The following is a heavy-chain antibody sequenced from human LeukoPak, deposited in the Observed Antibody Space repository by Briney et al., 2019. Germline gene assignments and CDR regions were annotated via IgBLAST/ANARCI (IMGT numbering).Heavy chain of an antibody. CDR1: GYTFTSYD. Sequence: ASVKVSCKASGYTFTSYDINWVRQATGQGLEWMGWMNPNSGNTGYAQKFQGRATMTRNTSISTAYMELSSLRSEDTAVYYCARGLGPTYDYIWGSYRPSAEYFQHWGQGTLVTGSS. J-gene: IGHJ1*01. D-gene: IGHD3-16*02. V-gene: IGHV1-8*01. CDR2: MNPNSGNT. CDR3: ARGLGPTYDYIWGSYRPSAEYFQH.